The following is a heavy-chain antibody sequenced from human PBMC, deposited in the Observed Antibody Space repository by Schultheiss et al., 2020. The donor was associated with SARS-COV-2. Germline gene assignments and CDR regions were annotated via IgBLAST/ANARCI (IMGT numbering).Heavy chain of an antibody. Sequence: GSLRLSCTVSGGSISSSSYYWGWIRQPPGKGLEWIGSIYYSGSTYYNPSLKSRVTISVDTSKNQFSLKLSSVTAADTAVYYCARGGGYDSDPDYWGQGTLVTGSS. CDR3: ARGGGYDSDPDY. CDR2: IYYSGST. V-gene: IGHV4-39*01. J-gene: IGHJ4*02. CDR1: GGSISSSSYY. D-gene: IGHD5-12*01.